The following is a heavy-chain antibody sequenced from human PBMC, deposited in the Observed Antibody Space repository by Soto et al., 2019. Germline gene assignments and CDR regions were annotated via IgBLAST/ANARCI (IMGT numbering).Heavy chain of an antibody. CDR1: GYTFTRYA. V-gene: IGHV7-4-1*01. CDR2: INTNTGNP. Sequence: QVQLVQSGSELKKPGASVKVSCKASGYTFTRYAMNWVRQAPGQGIEWMGWINTNTGNPTYAQGFTGRFVLSLDTSVSTPYLHICSLKAEDTAVFYCARGGDIVVVVAAAPSRYYYNGMDVWGQGTTVTVSS. J-gene: IGHJ6*02. CDR3: ARGGDIVVVVAAAPSRYYYNGMDV. D-gene: IGHD2-15*01.